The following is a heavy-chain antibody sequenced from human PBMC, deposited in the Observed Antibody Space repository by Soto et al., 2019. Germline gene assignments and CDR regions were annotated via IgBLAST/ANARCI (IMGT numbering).Heavy chain of an antibody. CDR3: ARVGFLYYYDSSGYYPLDY. Sequence: ASVKVSCKASGYTFTSYGISWVRQAPGQGLEWMGWISAYNGNTNYAQKLQGRVTMTTDTSTSTAYMELRSLRSDDTAVYYCARVGFLYYYDSSGYYPLDYWGQGTLVTVSS. D-gene: IGHD3-22*01. J-gene: IGHJ4*02. V-gene: IGHV1-18*01. CDR1: GYTFTSYG. CDR2: ISAYNGNT.